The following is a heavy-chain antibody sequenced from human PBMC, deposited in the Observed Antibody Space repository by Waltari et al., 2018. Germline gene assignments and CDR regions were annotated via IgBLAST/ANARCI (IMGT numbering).Heavy chain of an antibody. CDR1: GFTFSSYA. CDR2: ISGSVCST. J-gene: IGHJ4*02. D-gene: IGHD3-22*01. V-gene: IGHV3-23*01. Sequence: EVQLLESGGGLVQPGGSLRLSCAASGFTFSSYAMSWVRQAPGKGLGWVSAISGSVCSTYYADSVKGRFTISRDNSKNTLYLQMNSLRAEDTAVYYCAKDEQYYYDSSGYYFSPFDYWGQGTLVTVSS. CDR3: AKDEQYYYDSSGYYFSPFDY.